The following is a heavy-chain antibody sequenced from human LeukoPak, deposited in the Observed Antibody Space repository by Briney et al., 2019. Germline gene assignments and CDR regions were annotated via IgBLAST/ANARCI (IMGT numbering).Heavy chain of an antibody. CDR3: ARDSGGDDDFDY. V-gene: IGHV1-18*01. Sequence: ASVTVSCKASGYTFTNYGINWMRQAHGQGLEWVGWISAYNGNRNNAQKLQCRVPMTTDTTTSTAYMALRSLRSDDTAVYYCARDSGGDDDFDYWGQGTLVTVSS. CDR2: ISAYNGNR. CDR1: GYTFTNYG. D-gene: IGHD4-17*01. J-gene: IGHJ4*02.